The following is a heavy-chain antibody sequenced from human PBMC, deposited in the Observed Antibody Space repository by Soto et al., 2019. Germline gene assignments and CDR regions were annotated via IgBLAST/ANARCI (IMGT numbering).Heavy chain of an antibody. CDR1: GDSVSSNSAA. J-gene: IGHJ6*03. V-gene: IGHV6-1*01. Sequence: SQTLSLTCVISGDSVSSNSAAWNWIRQSPSRGLEWLGRAYYRSRWYNDYAVSVRSRITVNADTSKNQFSLHLNSVTPEDTAVYYFAVTSSLQWYYMDFWDKGTTVTVS. D-gene: IGHD6-19*01. CDR3: AVTSSLQWYYMDF. CDR2: AYYRSRWYN.